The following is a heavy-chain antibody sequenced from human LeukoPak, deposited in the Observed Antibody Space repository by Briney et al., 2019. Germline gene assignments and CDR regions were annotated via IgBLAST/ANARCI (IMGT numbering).Heavy chain of an antibody. CDR1: GFTFSSYS. Sequence: GGSLRLSCAASGFTFSSYSMNWVRQAPGKGLEWVSYISSSSSTIYYADSVKGRFTISRDNAMNTLYLQMNSLRGEDTAVYYCVRGDLRLPRSTPDCWGREPWSPSPQ. J-gene: IGHJ4*02. D-gene: IGHD5/OR15-5a*01. CDR2: ISSSSSTI. V-gene: IGHV3-48*04. CDR3: VRGDLRLPRSTPDC.